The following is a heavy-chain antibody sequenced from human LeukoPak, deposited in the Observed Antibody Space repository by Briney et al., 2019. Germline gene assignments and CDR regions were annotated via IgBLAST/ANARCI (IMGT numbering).Heavy chain of an antibody. CDR2: ISGSGGST. V-gene: IGHV3-23*01. CDR1: GFTFSSYA. Sequence: GGSLRLSCAASGFTFSSYAMSWVRQAPGKGLEWVSAISGSGGSTYCADSVKGRFTISRDNSKNTLYLQMNSLRAEDTAVYYCAKPGSSYCTGGVCYGTGGDYWGQGTLVTVSS. CDR3: AKPGSSYCTGGVCYGTGGDY. D-gene: IGHD2-8*02. J-gene: IGHJ4*02.